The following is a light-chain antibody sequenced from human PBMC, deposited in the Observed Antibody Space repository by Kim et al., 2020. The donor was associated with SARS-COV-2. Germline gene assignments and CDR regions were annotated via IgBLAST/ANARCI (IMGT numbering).Light chain of an antibody. Sequence: GQTTNTSCGRSSSVGGCNNVAWYQQQHGKAPKLLIYDDINRPPGVSNRFSGSKSGNTASLTIVGLLAEDEDDYYCSSYNASSTIVVFGGGTQLTVL. CDR3: SSYNASSTIVV. CDR2: DDI. CDR1: SSVGGCNN. V-gene: IGLV2-14*03. J-gene: IGLJ2*01.